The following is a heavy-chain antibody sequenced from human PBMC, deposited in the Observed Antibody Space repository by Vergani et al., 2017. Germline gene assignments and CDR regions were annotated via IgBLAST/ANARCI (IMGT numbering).Heavy chain of an antibody. D-gene: IGHD2-15*01. CDR1: GFNFRNYV. CDR2: IKSDGRT. V-gene: IGHV3-66*02. CDR3: TRSECSGTTCYGHYFDL. J-gene: IGHJ4*01. Sequence: EVEMLESGGGLVQPGGSLRLSCVASGFNFRNYVMTWVRQAPGKGLEWVSVIKSDGRTSYAESVRGRFTISRDTSRNAVYLQMNILRVEDTGVYYCTRSECSGTTCYGHYFDLWGHGILVTVSS.